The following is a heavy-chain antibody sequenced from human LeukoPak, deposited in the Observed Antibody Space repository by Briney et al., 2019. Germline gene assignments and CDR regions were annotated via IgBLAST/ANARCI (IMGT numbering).Heavy chain of an antibody. CDR1: GGSCSGYY. J-gene: IGHJ4*02. CDR2: INHSGST. CDR3: ARRRIITMIVVVMKTPYFDY. D-gene: IGHD3-22*01. V-gene: IGHV4-34*01. Sequence: PSETLSLTCAVYGGSCSGYYWSWIRQPPGKGLVWIGEINHSGSTNYNPSLKSRVTISVDTSKNQFSLKLSSVTAADTAVYYCARRRIITMIVVVMKTPYFDYWGQGTLVTVSS.